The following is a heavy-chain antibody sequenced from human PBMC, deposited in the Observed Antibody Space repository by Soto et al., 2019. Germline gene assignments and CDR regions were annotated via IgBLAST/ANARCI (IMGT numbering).Heavy chain of an antibody. J-gene: IGHJ5*02. Sequence: QVQLQESGPGLVKPSQTLSLTCTVSGGSISSGGYYWSWIRQHPGKGLEWIGYIYYSGSTYYNPSLKSRVTISVDTSKNQFSLKLSSVTAADTAVYYCARFSMVRGVMWAWFDPWGQGTLVTVSS. CDR1: GGSISSGGYY. CDR2: IYYSGST. CDR3: ARFSMVRGVMWAWFDP. D-gene: IGHD3-10*01. V-gene: IGHV4-31*03.